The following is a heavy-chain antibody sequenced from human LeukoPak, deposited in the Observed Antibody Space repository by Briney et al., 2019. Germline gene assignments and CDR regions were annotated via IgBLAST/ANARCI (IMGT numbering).Heavy chain of an antibody. CDR3: AKESSGFDY. CDR1: GFTFDDYA. J-gene: IGHJ4*02. CDR2: ISWNSGSI. D-gene: IGHD3-10*01. Sequence: GGSLRLSCAASGFTFDDYAMHWVRQALGKSLEWVSGISWNSGSIGYADSVKGRFTISRDNAKNSLYLQMNSLRAEDMALYYCAKESSGFDYWGQGTLVTVSS. V-gene: IGHV3-9*03.